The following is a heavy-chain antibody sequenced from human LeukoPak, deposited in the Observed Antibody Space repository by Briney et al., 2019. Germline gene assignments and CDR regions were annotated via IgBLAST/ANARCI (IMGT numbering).Heavy chain of an antibody. CDR1: GYSFTSYC. J-gene: IGHJ4*02. CDR3: ATHIVVVPAAGLGLGYFDY. CDR2: IYPGDSDT. V-gene: IGHV5-51*01. D-gene: IGHD2-2*01. Sequence: GESLVPHLQGSGYSFTSYCIGWVRQMPGKGLEWMGIIYPGDSDTRYSPSFQGQVTISADKSISTAYLQWSSLKASDTAMYYCATHIVVVPAAGLGLGYFDYWGRGNVVTVSS.